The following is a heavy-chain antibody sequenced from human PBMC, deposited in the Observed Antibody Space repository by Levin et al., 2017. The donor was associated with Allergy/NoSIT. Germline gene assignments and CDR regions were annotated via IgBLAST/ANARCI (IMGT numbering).Heavy chain of an antibody. Sequence: SETLSLTCTVSGGSIRSTTYYWGWIRQPPGKGLEWIATIYYSGTTYYNPSLKSRVTISVDMSKNQFSLKLSSVSAADTAVYYCARVKLDGYNYRNWFDPWGQGTLVTVSS. J-gene: IGHJ5*02. V-gene: IGHV4-39*07. D-gene: IGHD5-24*01. CDR2: IYYSGTT. CDR3: ARVKLDGYNYRNWFDP. CDR1: GGSIRSTTYY.